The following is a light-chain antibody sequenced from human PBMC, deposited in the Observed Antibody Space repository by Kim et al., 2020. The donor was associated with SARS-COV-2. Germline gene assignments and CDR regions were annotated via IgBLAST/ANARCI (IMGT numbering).Light chain of an antibody. CDR2: GAS. CDR3: QQRSDWPLT. V-gene: IGKV3D-20*02. Sequence: SPGERSTLDCGASQCVSGSYLAWYQQKPAQAPRLLIYGASRRATGIPDRFSGSGSGTDFTLTISRLEPEDLGVYYCQQRSDWPLTFGGGTKVDIK. CDR1: QCVSGSY. J-gene: IGKJ4*01.